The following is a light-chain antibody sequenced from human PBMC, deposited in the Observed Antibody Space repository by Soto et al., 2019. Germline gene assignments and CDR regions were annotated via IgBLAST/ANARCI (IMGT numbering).Light chain of an antibody. CDR3: QQRSNWPST. CDR2: DAS. Sequence: EIVLTQSPATLSLSPGERATLSCRASQSVSSYLAWYQQRPGQAPRLLIYDASSRATGIPARFSGSGSGTDFTLTITSLEPEDSAVYYCQQRSNWPSTFGGGTKVE. J-gene: IGKJ4*01. CDR1: QSVSSY. V-gene: IGKV3-11*01.